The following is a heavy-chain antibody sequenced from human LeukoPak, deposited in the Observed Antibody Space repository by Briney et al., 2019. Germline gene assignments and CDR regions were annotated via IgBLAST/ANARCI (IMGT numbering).Heavy chain of an antibody. J-gene: IGHJ2*01. CDR2: IYYSGST. CDR3: ARGIDSSGYYYVLWNRTNWYFDL. Sequence: PSETLSLTCTVSGGSISGSSYYWGWIRQPPGKGLEWIGSIYYSGSTYYNPSLKSRVTISVDRSKNQFSLKLSSVTAADTAVYYCARGIDSSGYYYVLWNRTNWYFDLWGRGTLVTVSS. CDR1: GGSISGSSYY. D-gene: IGHD3-22*01. V-gene: IGHV4-39*07.